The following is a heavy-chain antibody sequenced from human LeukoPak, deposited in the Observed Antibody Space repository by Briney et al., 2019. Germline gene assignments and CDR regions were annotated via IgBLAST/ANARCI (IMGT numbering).Heavy chain of an antibody. CDR2: MSPASGNT. V-gene: IGHV1-8*01. D-gene: IGHD4/OR15-4a*01. CDR3: ASPHGASYYYFDY. Sequence: ASVKVSCKASGYTFTSYDLNWVRRATGQGLEWMGWMSPASGNTGYAQEFQGRVTMTRDTSTNTVYMELSSLRSEDTAVYYCASPHGASYYYFDYWGQGTLVTVSS. CDR1: GYTFTSYD. J-gene: IGHJ4*02.